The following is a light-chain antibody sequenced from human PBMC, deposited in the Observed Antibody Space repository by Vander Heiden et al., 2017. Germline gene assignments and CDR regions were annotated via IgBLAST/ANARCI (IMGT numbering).Light chain of an antibody. J-gene: IGLJ3*02. CDR1: HEAVTSGHY. Sequence: QTVLTQEPSLTVSLGGTVTINCAPRHEAVTSGHYPNGVQQKPGKAPRARSYRTTNNPSWTPARFSGSLLGGKAALTLSGVQPEDEAEYYCLLSYGGAGVFGGGTKLTVL. CDR3: LLSYGGAGV. CDR2: RTT. V-gene: IGLV7-43*01.